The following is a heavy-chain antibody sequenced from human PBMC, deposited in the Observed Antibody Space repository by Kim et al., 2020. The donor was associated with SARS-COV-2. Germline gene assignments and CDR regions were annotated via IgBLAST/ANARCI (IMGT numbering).Heavy chain of an antibody. CDR2: LSGSGAST. CDR3: AKGSGPVAGRMV. Sequence: GGSLRLSCAASGFTFATYPMIWVRQAPGKGLEWVSGLSGSGASTFYADSVKGRFIISRDNSKNTLFLEMNSLRGDDTAVYYCAKGSGPVAGRMVWVQGTLVTVSS. V-gene: IGHV3-23*01. D-gene: IGHD6-19*01. J-gene: IGHJ4*02. CDR1: GFTFATYP.